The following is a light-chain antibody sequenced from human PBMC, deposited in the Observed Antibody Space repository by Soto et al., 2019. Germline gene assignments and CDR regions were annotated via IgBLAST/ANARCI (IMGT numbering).Light chain of an antibody. CDR1: QVISSW. CDR2: KAS. J-gene: IGKJ4*01. CDR3: HQASSFPLS. V-gene: IGKV1-12*01. Sequence: IQMTQSTSSVSASVGDRVTISCRASQVISSWLAWYQQKPGKAPKLLNYKASNLQTGVPSRFSGSGSGTDFTLTITNLQPEDFATYYCHQASSFPLSFGGGTNVEIK.